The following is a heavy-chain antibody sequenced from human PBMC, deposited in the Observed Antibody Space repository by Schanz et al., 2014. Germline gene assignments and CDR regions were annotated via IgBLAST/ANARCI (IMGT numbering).Heavy chain of an antibody. J-gene: IGHJ3*01. V-gene: IGHV3-23*04. CDR2: ISGSGGDT. CDR1: GFSFSIFA. D-gene: IGHD3-22*01. CDR3: ARDYESDLSSPRHDAFDV. Sequence: VQLAESGGGLVQPGGSLRLSCAASGFSFSIFAMTWVRQAPGQGLEWVSTISGSGGDTYPADSVKGRFTISRDTPKNTLYVQMNSGRADEAAVYFCARDYESDLSSPRHDAFDVWGQGTVVTVSS.